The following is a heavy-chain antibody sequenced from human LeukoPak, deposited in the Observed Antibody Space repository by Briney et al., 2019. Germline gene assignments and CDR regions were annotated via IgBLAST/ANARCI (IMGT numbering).Heavy chain of an antibody. Sequence: SETLSLTCTVSGGSISSSSYYWGWIRQPPGKGLEWIGSIYYSGSTYYNPSLKSRVIISVDTSKNQYSLKLSSVTAADTAVYYCASYYGSGVYLDYWGQGTLVTVSS. V-gene: IGHV4-39*07. CDR1: GGSISSSSYY. CDR2: IYYSGST. D-gene: IGHD3-10*01. J-gene: IGHJ4*02. CDR3: ASYYGSGVYLDY.